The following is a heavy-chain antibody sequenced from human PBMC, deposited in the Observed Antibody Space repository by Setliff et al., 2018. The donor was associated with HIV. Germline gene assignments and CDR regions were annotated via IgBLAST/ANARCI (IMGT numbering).Heavy chain of an antibody. CDR1: GDSISSYY. J-gene: IGHJ4*02. D-gene: IGHD2-21*02. CDR2: MYYSGST. CDR3: ARGRLKGDFSLDY. Sequence: SETLSLTCTVSGDSISSYYWSWIRQPPGKGLEWIGYMYYSGSTNYNPPLKSRASMLADTAKNQVSLSVTSVTAADSAVYYCARGRLKGDFSLDYWGLGILVTVSS. V-gene: IGHV4-59*01.